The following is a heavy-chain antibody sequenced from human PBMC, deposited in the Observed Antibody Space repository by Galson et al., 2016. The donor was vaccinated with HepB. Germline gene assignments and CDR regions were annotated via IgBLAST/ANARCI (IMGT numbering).Heavy chain of an antibody. D-gene: IGHD4-23*01. J-gene: IGHJ4*02. CDR3: TRLSWRGRDSRGNLFLFDY. CDR1: GFSFSPTGMC. V-gene: IGHV2-70*01. CDR2: IDWDDNK. Sequence: PALVKPTQTLTLTCTLSGFSFSPTGMCVSWIRQPPGRALEWLALIDWDDNKYYTTSLRSRLTITKDIRKKQVVLTMTNMDPVDTATYYCTRLSWRGRDSRGNLFLFDYWGQGIRVTVSS.